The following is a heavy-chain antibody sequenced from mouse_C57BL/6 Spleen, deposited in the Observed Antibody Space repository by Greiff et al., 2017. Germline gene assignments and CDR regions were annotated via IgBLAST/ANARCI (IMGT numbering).Heavy chain of an antibody. J-gene: IGHJ4*01. Sequence: EVKLMESGGGLVKPGGSLKLSCAASGFTFSSYAMSWVRQTPEKRLEWVATISDGGSYTYYPDNVKGRFTISRDNAKNNLYLQMSHLKSEDTAMYYCARDVGYYGAMDYWGQGTSVTVSS. CDR3: ARDVGYYGAMDY. CDR2: ISDGGSYT. V-gene: IGHV5-4*01. CDR1: GFTFSSYA. D-gene: IGHD1-2*01.